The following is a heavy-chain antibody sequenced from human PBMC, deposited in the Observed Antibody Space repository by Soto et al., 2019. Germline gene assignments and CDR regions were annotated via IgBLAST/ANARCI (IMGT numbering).Heavy chain of an antibody. CDR1: GGSMSSSSYF. J-gene: IGHJ5*02. CDR2: IYYSGST. CDR3: ARHPSDFWFDP. Sequence: SETLSLTCTVSGGSMSSSSYFGGWIRQPPGKGLEWIGSIYYSGSTYYNPSLKSRVTVSVDTSKNQFSLKLSSVTAADTAVYYCARHPSDFWFDPWGQGTLVTVSS. V-gene: IGHV4-39*01. D-gene: IGHD2-21*02.